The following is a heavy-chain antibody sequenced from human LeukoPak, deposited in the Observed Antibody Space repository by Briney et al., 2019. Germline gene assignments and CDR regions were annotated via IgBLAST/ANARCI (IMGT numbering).Heavy chain of an antibody. Sequence: GGSLRLSCAASGFTFSSYAMSWVRQAPGKGLEWVSAISGSGGSTYYADSVKGRFTISRDNSKNTLYLQMNSLRAEDTAVYYCAKGGREYSYGYVGYWGQGTLVTVSS. CDR2: ISGSGGST. D-gene: IGHD5-18*01. CDR3: AKGGREYSYGYVGY. V-gene: IGHV3-23*01. CDR1: GFTFSSYA. J-gene: IGHJ4*02.